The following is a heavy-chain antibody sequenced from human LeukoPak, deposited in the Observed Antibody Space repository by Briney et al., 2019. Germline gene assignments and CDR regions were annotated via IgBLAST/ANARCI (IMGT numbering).Heavy chain of an antibody. Sequence: SQTLSLTCAVSGGSISSGGYSWRWIRQPPGKGLEWIGEINHSGSTNYNPSLKSRVTISVDTSKNQFSLKLSSVTAADTAVYYCARALLNYYDSSGYYSSWYFDYWGQGTLVTVSS. CDR3: ARALLNYYDSSGYYSSWYFDY. V-gene: IGHV4-30-2*01. CDR1: GGSISSGGYS. J-gene: IGHJ4*02. CDR2: INHSGST. D-gene: IGHD3-22*01.